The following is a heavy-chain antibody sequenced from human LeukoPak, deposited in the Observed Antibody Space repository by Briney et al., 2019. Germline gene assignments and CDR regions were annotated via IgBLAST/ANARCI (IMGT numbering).Heavy chain of an antibody. CDR3: ARVDYYGSGSYLRAFDI. J-gene: IGHJ3*02. CDR1: GYTFTSYD. CDR2: ISAYNGNT. V-gene: IGHV1-18*01. Sequence: ASVKVSCKASGYTFTSYDINWVRQATGQGLEWMGWISAYNGNTNYAQKLQGRVTMTTDTSTSTAYMELRSLRSDDTAVYYCARVDYYGSGSYLRAFDIWGQGTMVTVSS. D-gene: IGHD3-10*01.